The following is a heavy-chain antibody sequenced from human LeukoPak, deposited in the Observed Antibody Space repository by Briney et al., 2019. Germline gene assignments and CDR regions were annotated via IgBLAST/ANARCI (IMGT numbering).Heavy chain of an antibody. J-gene: IGHJ5*02. V-gene: IGHV3-30*02. CDR1: GFTFSSYG. Sequence: GGSLRLSCAASGFTFSSYGMHWVRQAPGKWLEWVAFIRNDGSNKYYADSVKGRFTISRDNSKNTLYLQMNSLRAEDTAVYYCAKDYSKTSYYGSGTYYRPNWFDPWGQGTLVIVSS. CDR2: IRNDGSNK. D-gene: IGHD3-10*01. CDR3: AKDYSKTSYYGSGTYYRPNWFDP.